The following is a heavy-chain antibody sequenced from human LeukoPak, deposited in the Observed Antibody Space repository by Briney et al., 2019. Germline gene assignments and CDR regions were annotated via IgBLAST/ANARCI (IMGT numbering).Heavy chain of an antibody. CDR2: IYTSGST. V-gene: IGHV4-61*02. CDR3: AREDGAGSSSWYVPYYYYYYMDV. J-gene: IGHJ6*03. Sequence: PSETLSLTCTVSGGSISSGSYYWSWIRQPAGKGLEWIGRIYTSGSTNYNPSLESRVTISVDTSKNQFSLKLSSVTAADTAVYYCAREDGAGSSSWYVPYYYYYYMDVWGKGTTVTVSS. D-gene: IGHD6-13*01. CDR1: GGSISSGSYY.